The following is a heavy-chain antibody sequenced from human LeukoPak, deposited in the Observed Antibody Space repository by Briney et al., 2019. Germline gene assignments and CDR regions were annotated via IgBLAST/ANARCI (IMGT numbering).Heavy chain of an antibody. CDR2: INPNAGST. Sequence: ASVKVSCKASGYIFSNYYIHWVRQAPGQGLEWMGMINPNAGSTRYAQNFQGRVTMTRDMSTSAVYMELSSLRSEDTAVYYCAKAVVSGFHFDYWGQGTLVTVSS. V-gene: IGHV1-46*01. J-gene: IGHJ4*02. D-gene: IGHD4-23*01. CDR1: GYIFSNYY. CDR3: AKAVVSGFHFDY.